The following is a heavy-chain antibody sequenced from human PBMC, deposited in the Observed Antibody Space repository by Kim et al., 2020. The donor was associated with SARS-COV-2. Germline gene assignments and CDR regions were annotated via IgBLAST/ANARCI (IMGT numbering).Heavy chain of an antibody. CDR3: ARVSGGDVWSKLRYFDWSTYYYGMDV. CDR1: GFTFSSYW. Sequence: GGSLRHSCAASGFTFSSYWMSWVRQAPGKGLEWVANIKQDGSEKYYVDSVKGRFTISRDNAKNSLYLQMNSLRAEDTAVYYCARVSGGDVWSKLRYFDWSTYYYGMDVWGQGTTVTVSS. V-gene: IGHV3-7*03. J-gene: IGHJ6*02. D-gene: IGHD3-9*01. CDR2: IKQDGSEK.